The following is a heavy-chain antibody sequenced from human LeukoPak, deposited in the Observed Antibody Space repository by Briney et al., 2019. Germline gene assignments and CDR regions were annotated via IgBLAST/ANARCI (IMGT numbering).Heavy chain of an antibody. Sequence: GGSLRLSCVASGFSFSTYGMNWVRQAPGKGLEWVSAISGSGGSTYYADSVKGRFTISRDNSKNTLYLQMNSLRAEDTAVYYCAKDYKAIYDFWSGYEPSYWGQGTLVTVSS. V-gene: IGHV3-23*01. CDR3: AKDYKAIYDFWSGYEPSY. J-gene: IGHJ4*02. CDR2: ISGSGGST. CDR1: GFSFSTYG. D-gene: IGHD3-3*01.